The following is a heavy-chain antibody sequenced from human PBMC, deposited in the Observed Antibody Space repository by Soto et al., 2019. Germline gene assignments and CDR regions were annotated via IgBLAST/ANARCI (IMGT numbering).Heavy chain of an antibody. V-gene: IGHV1-8*01. CDR1: GYTFTSYD. CDR2: MNPNSGNT. J-gene: IGHJ6*02. D-gene: IGHD4-4*01. CDR3: ARGRSRDYSNYYYYGMDV. Sequence: ASVKVSCKASGYTFTSYDINWVRQATGQGLEWMGWMNPNSGNTGYAQKFQGRVTMTRNTSISTAYMELSSLRSEDTAVYYCARGRSRDYSNYYYYGMDVWGQGTTVTVSS.